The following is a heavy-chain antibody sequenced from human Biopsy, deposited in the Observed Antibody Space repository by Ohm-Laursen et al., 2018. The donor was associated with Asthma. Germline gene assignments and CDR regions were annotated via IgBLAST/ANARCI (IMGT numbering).Heavy chain of an antibody. CDR3: ARAVDYSHYYGIDV. Sequence: EASVKVSCKPSGYTFNSAGITWVRQAPGQGLEWMGWISVYNGNTKVAQKLQDRVTMITDTSTSTAYMELRSLRSDDTAVYFCARAVDYSHYYGIDVWGQGTTVTVS. D-gene: IGHD3-10*01. CDR1: GYTFNSAG. CDR2: ISVYNGNT. J-gene: IGHJ6*02. V-gene: IGHV1-18*01.